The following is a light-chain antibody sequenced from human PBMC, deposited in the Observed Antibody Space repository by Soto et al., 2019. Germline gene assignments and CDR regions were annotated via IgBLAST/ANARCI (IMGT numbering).Light chain of an antibody. V-gene: IGKV3D-20*02. J-gene: IGKJ5*01. Sequence: EIVSRPSIGTMSLSPGERAPVSCRASQSVSSTYLAWYQQNTGQAPRLLIYDASNRATGIPARFSGSGSGTDFTLNISSLEPEDFAVYYCQQRSNWPPSITVGQGTKVDIK. CDR2: DAS. CDR3: QQRSNWPPSIT. CDR1: QSVSSTY.